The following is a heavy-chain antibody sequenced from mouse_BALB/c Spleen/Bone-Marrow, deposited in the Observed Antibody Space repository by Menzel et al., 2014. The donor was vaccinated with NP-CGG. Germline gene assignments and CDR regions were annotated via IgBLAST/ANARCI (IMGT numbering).Heavy chain of an antibody. J-gene: IGHJ3*01. CDR3: ARTYYDYDWFAY. CDR2: IDPSDSYT. V-gene: IGHV1-69*02. D-gene: IGHD2-4*01. CDR1: GYIFTSYW. Sequence: LQQQLSGLESVKSWASVMLSSTLYGYIFTSYWMHWVKQRSGQGLEWIGEIDPSDSYTKYNQNFKGKATLTVDKSSSTAYMQLSSLTSEDSAVYYCARTYYDYDWFAYWGHGTLVTISA.